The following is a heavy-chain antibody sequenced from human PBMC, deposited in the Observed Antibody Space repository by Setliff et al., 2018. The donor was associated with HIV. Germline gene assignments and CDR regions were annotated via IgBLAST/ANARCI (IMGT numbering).Heavy chain of an antibody. CDR3: ARLGYNYDSSGHGL. J-gene: IGHJ4*02. CDR2: INHSGST. V-gene: IGHV4-34*01. Sequence: PSETLSLTCAVYGGSFSGHYWNWFRQPPGKGLEWIGEINHSGSTNYKSSLKSRVTISADTSKRQFSLKLSSVTAAVTAVYYCARLGYNYDSSGHGLWGQGTLVTVSS. CDR1: GGSFSGHY. D-gene: IGHD3-22*01.